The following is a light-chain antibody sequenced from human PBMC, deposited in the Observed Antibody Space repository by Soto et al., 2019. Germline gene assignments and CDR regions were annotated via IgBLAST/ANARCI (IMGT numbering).Light chain of an antibody. J-gene: IGKJ1*01. V-gene: IGKV3-15*01. CDR1: QSVRSN. CDR3: QQYNNWPQT. Sequence: EIVCTQSPGTLSLSPGERATLSCRASQSVRSNLAWYQQKPGQAPRLLIYGASTRATGIPARFSGSGSGTEFTLTISSLQSEDFAVYYCQQYNNWPQTFGQGTKVDIK. CDR2: GAS.